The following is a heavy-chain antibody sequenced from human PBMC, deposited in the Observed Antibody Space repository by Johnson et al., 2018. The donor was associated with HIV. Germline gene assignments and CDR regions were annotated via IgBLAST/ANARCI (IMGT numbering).Heavy chain of an antibody. J-gene: IGHJ3*02. CDR3: AKALLLWFGEALHAFDI. CDR1: GFTFSSYW. D-gene: IGHD3-10*01. Sequence: EVQLVESGGGLVQPGGSLRLSCAASGFTFSSYWMSWVRQAPGKGLEWVANIKQDGSEQYYVDSVKGRFTIPRDNSKNTLYLQMNSLRAEDTAVYYCAKALLLWFGEALHAFDIWGQGTMVTVSS. V-gene: IGHV3-7*03. CDR2: IKQDGSEQ.